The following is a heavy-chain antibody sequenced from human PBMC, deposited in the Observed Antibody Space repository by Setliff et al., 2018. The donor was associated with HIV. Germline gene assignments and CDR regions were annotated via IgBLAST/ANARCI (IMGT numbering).Heavy chain of an antibody. D-gene: IGHD2-8*02. CDR2: VHYSGTT. CDR1: GGSSSSHY. CDR3: ARENGDCTGGACYFMLDS. Sequence: TLSLTCTVSGGSSSSHYWSWIRQPPGQGLEWIGYVHYSGTTNYNPSLKSRVTISVDASNNQFSLELRSMTAADTAVYYCARENGDCTGGACYFMLDSWGQGTRVTVS. V-gene: IGHV4-59*11. J-gene: IGHJ4*02.